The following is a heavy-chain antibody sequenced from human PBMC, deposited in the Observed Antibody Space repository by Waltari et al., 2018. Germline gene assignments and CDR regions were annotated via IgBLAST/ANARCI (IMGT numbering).Heavy chain of an antibody. J-gene: IGHJ4*02. CDR1: GGGSFSDYY. CDR2: INHSGST. CDR3: ARAAGVDYGGNPFDY. V-gene: IGHV4-34*01. D-gene: IGHD4-17*01. Sequence: QVQLQQWGAGLLKPSETLSLTCAVYGGGSFSDYYWIWIRQTPGKGLEWIGEINHSGSTNYNPSLKSRVTISVDTSKNQFSLKLSSVTAADTAVYYCARAAGVDYGGNPFDYWGQGTLVTVSS.